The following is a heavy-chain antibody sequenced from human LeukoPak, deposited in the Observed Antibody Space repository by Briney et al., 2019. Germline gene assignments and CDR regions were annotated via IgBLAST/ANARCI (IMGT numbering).Heavy chain of an antibody. CDR2: INPNSGGT. Sequence: ASVNVSCKASGYTFTGYYMHWVRQAPGQGLEWMGWINPNSGGTIYAQKFQGRVTMTRDTSISTAYMELSRLRSDDTGVYSCARGNHDAFDIWGQGTMVTVAS. J-gene: IGHJ3*02. D-gene: IGHD1-14*01. V-gene: IGHV1-2*02. CDR1: GYTFTGYY. CDR3: ARGNHDAFDI.